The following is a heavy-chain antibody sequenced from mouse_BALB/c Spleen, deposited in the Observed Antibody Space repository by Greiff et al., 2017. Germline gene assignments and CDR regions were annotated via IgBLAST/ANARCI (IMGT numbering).Heavy chain of an antibody. J-gene: IGHJ3*01. CDR1: GFTFSSYG. CDR3: ARHPSFFAY. Sequence: EVHLVESGGDLVKPGGSLKLSCAASGFTFSSYGMSWVRQTPDKRLEWVATISSGGSYTYYPDSVKGRFTISRDNAKNTLYLQMSSLKSEDTAMYYCARHPSFFAYWGQGTLVTVSA. V-gene: IGHV5-6*01. CDR2: ISSGGSYT.